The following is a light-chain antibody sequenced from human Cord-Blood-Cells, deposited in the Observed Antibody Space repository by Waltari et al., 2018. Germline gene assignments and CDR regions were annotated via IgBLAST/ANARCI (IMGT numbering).Light chain of an antibody. CDR1: QSISSY. CDR3: QQSYSTPPWT. J-gene: IGKJ1*01. V-gene: IGKV1-39*01. CDR2: AAS. Sequence: IRMTPSPASLCASVGDRVTIGCRASQSISSYLNWYQQKPGKAPKLLIYAASSLQSGVPSRFSGSGSGTDFTLTISSLQPEDFATYYCQQSYSTPPWTFGQGTKVEIK.